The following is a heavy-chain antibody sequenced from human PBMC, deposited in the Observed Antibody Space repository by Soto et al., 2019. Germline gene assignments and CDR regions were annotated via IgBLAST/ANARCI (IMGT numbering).Heavy chain of an antibody. Sequence: ASVNVSCKASGYTFTSYDINWVRQATGQGLEWKGWMNPNSGNTGYAQKFQGRVTMSRNTSIRTAYIELSSMRSEDADVYYCARGGEYSSGRDNYYYGMDVWGQGTTVTVSS. CDR1: GYTFTSYD. V-gene: IGHV1-8*01. D-gene: IGHD6-19*01. CDR3: ARGGEYSSGRDNYYYGMDV. J-gene: IGHJ6*02. CDR2: MNPNSGNT.